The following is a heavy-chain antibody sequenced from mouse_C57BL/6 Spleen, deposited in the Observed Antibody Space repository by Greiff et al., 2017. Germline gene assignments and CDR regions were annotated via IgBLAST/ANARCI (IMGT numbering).Heavy chain of an antibody. V-gene: IGHV1-53*01. CDR1: GYNFTSYW. CDR2: NNPSNGGT. D-gene: IGHD4-1*01. J-gene: IGHJ2*02. Sequence: VQLLQPGTELVKPGASVKLSCKASGYNFTSYWMHWVKQRPGQGLEWIGNNNPSNGGTNYNEKFKSKATLSVNKSSRTAYMLLSSLTSEDSAVYYCARGLGRGSYFDYWGQGTSLTVSS. CDR3: ARGLGRGSYFDY.